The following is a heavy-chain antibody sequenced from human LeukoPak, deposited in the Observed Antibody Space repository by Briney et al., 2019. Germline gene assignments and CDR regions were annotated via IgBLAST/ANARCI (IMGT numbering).Heavy chain of an antibody. Sequence: PGGSLRLSCAASGFSFTSYSMNWVRQAPGKGLEWFSHISSSGSTKYHTDSVKGRFTISRDNAKNSLYLQMNSLRAEDTAVYYCARDGIGGMDVWGQGTTVTVFS. J-gene: IGHJ6*02. CDR2: ISSSGSTK. CDR3: ARDGIGGMDV. V-gene: IGHV3-48*04. D-gene: IGHD1-14*01. CDR1: GFSFTSYS.